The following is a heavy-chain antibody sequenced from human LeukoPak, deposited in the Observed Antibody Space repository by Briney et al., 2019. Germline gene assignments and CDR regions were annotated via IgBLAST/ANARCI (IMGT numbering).Heavy chain of an antibody. CDR1: GFTFSSYT. CDR3: ARGADTSDYSAFDV. CDR2: ISSSSSYI. J-gene: IGHJ3*01. D-gene: IGHD3-22*01. Sequence: GGSLRLSCAASGFTFSSYTINWVRQAPGKGLEWVSSISSSSSYIYYADSVKGRFTISRDNAKNSLYLQMNSLRAEDTAVYYCARGADTSDYSAFDVWGQGTMVTVSS. V-gene: IGHV3-21*01.